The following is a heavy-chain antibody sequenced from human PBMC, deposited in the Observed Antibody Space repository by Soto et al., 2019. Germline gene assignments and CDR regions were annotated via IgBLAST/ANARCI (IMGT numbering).Heavy chain of an antibody. Sequence: GWSLRLSCSVFGFTFSTYAMHWVRQAPGKGLQYVSSISSNGGSTYYADSVKGRFTISRDNSKNTLYLQMSSLRVEDTAVYYCVKDRYVDYWGQGTLVTVSS. J-gene: IGHJ4*02. CDR3: VKDRYVDY. CDR1: GFTFSTYA. CDR2: ISSNGGST. V-gene: IGHV3-64D*06.